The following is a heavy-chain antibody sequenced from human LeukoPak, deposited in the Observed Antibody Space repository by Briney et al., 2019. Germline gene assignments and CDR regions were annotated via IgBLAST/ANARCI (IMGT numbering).Heavy chain of an antibody. CDR3: AREGGISSWNNWFDP. Sequence: SQTLSLTCAISGDSVSSNSAAWNWIRQSPSRGLEWLGRTYYRSKWYNDYAVSVKSRITINPDTSKNQFSLQLNSVTAADTAVYYCAREGGISSWNNWFDPWGQGTLVTVSS. CDR2: TYYRSKWYN. CDR1: GDSVSSNSAA. J-gene: IGHJ5*02. V-gene: IGHV6-1*01. D-gene: IGHD6-13*01.